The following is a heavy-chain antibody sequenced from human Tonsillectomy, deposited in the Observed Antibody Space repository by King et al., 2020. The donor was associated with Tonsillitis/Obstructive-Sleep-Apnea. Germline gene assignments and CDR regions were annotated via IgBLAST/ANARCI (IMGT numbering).Heavy chain of an antibody. CDR3: ARDGLGITISLGLDY. CDR2: IWYDGSNK. V-gene: IGHV3-33*01. Sequence: VQLVESGGGVVQPGRSLRLSCAASGFTFSSYGMHWVRQAPGKGLEWVAVIWYDGSNKYYADSVKGRFTISRDNSKNTLYLQMNSLRAEDTAVYYCARDGLGITISLGLDYWGQGTLVTVSS. J-gene: IGHJ4*02. D-gene: IGHD3-3*01. CDR1: GFTFSSYG.